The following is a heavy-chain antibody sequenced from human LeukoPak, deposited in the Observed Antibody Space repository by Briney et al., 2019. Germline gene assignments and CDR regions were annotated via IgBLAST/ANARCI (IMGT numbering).Heavy chain of an antibody. D-gene: IGHD1/OR15-1a*01. CDR1: GYTFTSYY. J-gene: IGHJ4*02. V-gene: IGHV1-8*02. CDR3: ARDRHWTNDWVFDY. CDR2: MNPNSGNT. Sequence: ASVKVSCKASGYTFTSYYMHWVRQAPGQGLEWMGWMNPNSGNTGYAQKFQGRVTMTRNTSISTAYMELSSLRSEDTAVYYCARDRHWTNDWVFDYWGQGTLVTVSS.